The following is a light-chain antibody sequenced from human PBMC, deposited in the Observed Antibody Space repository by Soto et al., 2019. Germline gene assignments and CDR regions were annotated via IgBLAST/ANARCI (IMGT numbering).Light chain of an antibody. Sequence: ETGLTQSPGTLSLSPGERATLSCRASQSVSSSYLAWYQQKPGQAPRLLIYGASSRATGIPDRFSGSGSGTDFTLTISRLEPEDFAVYYCKKYGSSPRTFGQGTKVDIK. V-gene: IGKV3-20*01. CDR2: GAS. CDR1: QSVSSSY. CDR3: KKYGSSPRT. J-gene: IGKJ1*01.